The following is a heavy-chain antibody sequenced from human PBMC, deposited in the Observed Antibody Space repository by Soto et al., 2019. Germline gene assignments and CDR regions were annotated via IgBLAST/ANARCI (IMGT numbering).Heavy chain of an antibody. J-gene: IGHJ4*02. Sequence: GASVKVSCKASGYSISAYYIHWVRQAPGQGLEWMGWIDPKNGGTVSAQKFQGRLTMTRDTSISTVYMDLSGLTSDDTALYYCGRDDYGIFPYWGQGSLVTVS. V-gene: IGHV1-2*02. CDR2: IDPKNGGT. CDR1: GYSISAYY. CDR3: GRDDYGIFPY. D-gene: IGHD3-10*01.